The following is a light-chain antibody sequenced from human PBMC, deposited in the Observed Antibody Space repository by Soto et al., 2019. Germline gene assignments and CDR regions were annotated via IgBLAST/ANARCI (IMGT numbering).Light chain of an antibody. Sequence: EIVMTQSPATLSVSPGERATLSCRASQSVRSNLDWYQQKPGQAPRLLIYGASSRATGIPARFSGSGSAKEFPLTISSLQSEDFAIYYCQQYNNWPPWKFGQGKKVEIK. V-gene: IGKV3-15*01. CDR2: GAS. J-gene: IGKJ1*01. CDR1: QSVRSN. CDR3: QQYNNWPPWK.